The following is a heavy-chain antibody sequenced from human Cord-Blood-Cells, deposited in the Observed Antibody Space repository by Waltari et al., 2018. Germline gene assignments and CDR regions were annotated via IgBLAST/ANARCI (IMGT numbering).Heavy chain of an antibody. Sequence: QVQLQESGPGLVKPSETLSLTCTVSGGSISSYYWSWIRQPPGKGLEWIGYIYYSGSTNYNPSRKSRVTISVDTSKNQFSRKLSSVTAADTAVYYWARGSSIAALGYWGQGTLVTVAS. CDR1: GGSISSYY. V-gene: IGHV4-59*01. CDR2: IYYSGST. D-gene: IGHD6-6*01. J-gene: IGHJ4*02. CDR3: ARGSSIAALGY.